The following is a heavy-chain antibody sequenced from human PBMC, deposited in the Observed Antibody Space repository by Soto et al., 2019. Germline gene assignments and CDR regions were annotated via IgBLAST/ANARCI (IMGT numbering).Heavy chain of an antibody. CDR1: GGTFSSYA. Sequence: ASVKVSCKASGGTFSSYAISWVRQAPGQGLEWMGGIIPIFGTANYAQKFQGRVTITADESTSTAYMELSSLRSEDTAVYYCARKGSSTSPYYYGMDVWGQGTTVTVSS. V-gene: IGHV1-69*13. D-gene: IGHD2-2*01. J-gene: IGHJ6*02. CDR3: ARKGSSTSPYYYGMDV. CDR2: IIPIFGTA.